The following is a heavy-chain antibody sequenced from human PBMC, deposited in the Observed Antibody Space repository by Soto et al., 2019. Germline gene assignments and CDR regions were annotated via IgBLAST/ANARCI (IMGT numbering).Heavy chain of an antibody. CDR1: GYTFTSDG. D-gene: IGHD2-15*01. CDR3: ARDKGHCHKTGCQRNYFDP. J-gene: IGHJ5*02. CDR2: INTHSGDT. V-gene: IGHV1-18*04. Sequence: QVQLVQSGAEVKNPGASVKVSCETSGYTFTSDGISWVRQAPGQGLEWMGWINTHSGDTNFAQKFQDRVTMTTDPPTSTVYMEVRSLGSDDTAIYYCARDKGHCHKTGCQRNYFDPWGQGTLVTVSS.